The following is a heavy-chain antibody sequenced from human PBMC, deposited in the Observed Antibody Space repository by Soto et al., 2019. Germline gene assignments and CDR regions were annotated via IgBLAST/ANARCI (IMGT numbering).Heavy chain of an antibody. V-gene: IGHV4-39*01. CDR3: ARRGVRGSGSD. J-gene: IGHJ4*02. D-gene: IGHD3-10*01. Sequence: QLQLQESGPGLVKPSETLSLTCTVSGGSISSSSYYWGWIRQPPGKGLEWIGSIYYSGSTYYNPSLKSRVTISVDTSKNQFSLKLSSVTAADTAVYYCARRGVRGSGSDWGQGTLVTVSS. CDR1: GGSISSSSYY. CDR2: IYYSGST.